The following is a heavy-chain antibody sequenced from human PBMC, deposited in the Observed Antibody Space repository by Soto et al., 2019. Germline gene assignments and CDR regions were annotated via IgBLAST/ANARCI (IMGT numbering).Heavy chain of an antibody. V-gene: IGHV4-31*03. CDR3: ARSIITDTLPYYYYDHMDV. Sequence: QVQLQESGPGLVKPSQTLSLTCTVSGGSISSGGYYWSWIRQHPGQGLEWIGYIYYSGSTYYNPSLKRRVTISVDTSKNQFSLKLSSVTAADTAVYYCARSIITDTLPYYYYDHMDVWGKGTTVTVSS. D-gene: IGHD3-16*01. J-gene: IGHJ6*03. CDR1: GGSISSGGYY. CDR2: IYYSGST.